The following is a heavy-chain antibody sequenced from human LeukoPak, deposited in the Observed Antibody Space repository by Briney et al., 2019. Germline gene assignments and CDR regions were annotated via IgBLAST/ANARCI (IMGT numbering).Heavy chain of an antibody. CDR2: ISGSGGST. CDR1: GFTFSSYA. J-gene: IGHJ4*01. V-gene: IGHV3-23*01. Sequence: GGSLRLSCAASGFTFSSYAMSWVRQGPGKGLEWVSTISGSGGSTYYADSVKGRFTVSRDNSKNTLYLQMNSLRAEDTAVYYCAKDMTTAVAGTLFDCWGQGTLVTVSS. D-gene: IGHD6-19*01. CDR3: AKDMTTAVAGTLFDC.